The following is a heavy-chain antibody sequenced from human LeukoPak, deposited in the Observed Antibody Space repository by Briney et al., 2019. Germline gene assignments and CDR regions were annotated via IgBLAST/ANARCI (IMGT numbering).Heavy chain of an antibody. V-gene: IGHV3-30*18. CDR3: AKLDSSGWSGPFDY. CDR1: GFTFSSYA. J-gene: IGHJ4*02. D-gene: IGHD6-19*01. CDR2: MSHDGSNK. Sequence: GRSLRLSCAASGFTFSSYAMHWVRQAPGKGLEWVAVMSHDGSNKYYGDSVKGRFTISRDNSKNTLYLQMNSLRAEDTAVYYCAKLDSSGWSGPFDYWGQGTLVTVSS.